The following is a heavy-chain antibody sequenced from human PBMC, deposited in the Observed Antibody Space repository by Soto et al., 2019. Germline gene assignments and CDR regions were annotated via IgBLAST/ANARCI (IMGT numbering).Heavy chain of an antibody. CDR3: AKDPDVDCERGDCYPD. CDR1: GFTFENYA. Sequence: EVQLVESGGGLVQPGMSLRLSCAGSGFTFENYAMHWVRQVPGKGLEWVSGISWNSGNIGYAESVRGRFTISRDNAKNSLDLQMNGLRAEDTALYYCAKDPDVDCERGDCYPDWGQGTMVNVS. CDR2: ISWNSGNI. V-gene: IGHV3-9*01. D-gene: IGHD2-21*02. J-gene: IGHJ4*02.